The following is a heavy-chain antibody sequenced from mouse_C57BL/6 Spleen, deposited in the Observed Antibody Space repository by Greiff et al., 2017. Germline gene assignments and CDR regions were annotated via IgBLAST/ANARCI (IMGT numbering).Heavy chain of an antibody. V-gene: IGHV2-5*01. Sequence: VKLMESGPGLVQPSQSLSITCTVSGFSLTSYGVHWVRQSPGKGLEWLGVIWRGGSTDYNAAFMSRLSITKDNSKSQVFFKMNSLQADDTAIYYCAKPSLRGSSYYAMDYWGQGTSVTVSS. J-gene: IGHJ4*01. CDR2: IWRGGST. CDR3: AKPSLRGSSYYAMDY. D-gene: IGHD1-1*01. CDR1: GFSLTSYG.